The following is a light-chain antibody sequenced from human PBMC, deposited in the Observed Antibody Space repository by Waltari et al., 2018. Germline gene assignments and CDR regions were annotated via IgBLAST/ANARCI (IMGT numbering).Light chain of an antibody. CDR1: TGPVTTGLS. Sequence: QAVVTQEPSLTVSPGGTVTLTCGSSTGPVTTGLSPSWFQQKPGQAPKTLIHDTTDKHSWTPARFSGSRVGDKAALTLSGAQPEDEADYYCFLSYSGARVFGGGTKLTVL. CDR3: FLSYSGARV. J-gene: IGLJ3*02. CDR2: DTT. V-gene: IGLV7-46*01.